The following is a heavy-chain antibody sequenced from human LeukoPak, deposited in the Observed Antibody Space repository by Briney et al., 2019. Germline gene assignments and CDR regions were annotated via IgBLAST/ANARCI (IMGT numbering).Heavy chain of an antibody. CDR3: ARVFYYYGMDV. CDR2: INHSGST. V-gene: IGHV4-34*01. CDR1: GGSFSGYY. Sequence: SETLSLTCAVYGGSFSGYYWSWIRQPPGKGLEWIGEINHSGSTNYNPSLKSRITISVDTSKNQFSLKLSSVTAADTAVYYCARVFYYYGMDVWGQGTTVTVSS. J-gene: IGHJ6*02.